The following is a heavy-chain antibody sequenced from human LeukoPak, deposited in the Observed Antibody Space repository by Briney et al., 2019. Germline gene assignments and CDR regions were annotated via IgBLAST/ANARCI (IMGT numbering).Heavy chain of an antibody. CDR3: ARDRDRRWFGEFSVYYGMDV. CDR2: INPNSGGT. J-gene: IGHJ6*02. D-gene: IGHD3-10*01. CDR1: GYTFTGYY. V-gene: IGHV1-2*02. Sequence: GASVKVSCKASGYTFTGYYMHWVGQAPGQGLEWMGWINPNSGGTNHAQKFQGRVTMTRDTSISTAYMELSRLRSDDTAVYYCARDRDRRWFGEFSVYYGMDVWGQGTTVTVSS.